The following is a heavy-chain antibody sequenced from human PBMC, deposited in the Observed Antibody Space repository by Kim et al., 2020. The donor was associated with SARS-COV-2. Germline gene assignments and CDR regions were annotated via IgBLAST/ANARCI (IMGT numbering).Heavy chain of an antibody. CDR2: MNPNSGNT. CDR3: ARGTVEITQQLATTYYYYGMDV. Sequence: ASVKVSCKASGYTFTSYDINWVRQATGQGLEWMGWMNPNSGNTGYAQKFQGRVTMTRNTSISTAYMELSSLRSEDTAVYYCARGTVEITQQLATTYYYYGMDVWGQGTTVTVSS. J-gene: IGHJ6*02. D-gene: IGHD6-13*01. V-gene: IGHV1-8*01. CDR1: GYTFTSYD.